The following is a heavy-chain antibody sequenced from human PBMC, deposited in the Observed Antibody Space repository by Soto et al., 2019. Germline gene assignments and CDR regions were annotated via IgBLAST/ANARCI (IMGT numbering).Heavy chain of an antibody. D-gene: IGHD6-13*01. V-gene: IGHV4-4*07. CDR3: VASLAASGLNWLDP. Sequence: SETLSLTCIVSGGSISEKYWNWVRQPPGKGLEWIGLIFANGHTDYNPSLKSRVTMSVDASKNQFSLRLTSMTAADTAVYYCVASLAASGLNWLDPWGQGTQVTVST. CDR2: IFANGHT. J-gene: IGHJ5*02. CDR1: GGSISEKY.